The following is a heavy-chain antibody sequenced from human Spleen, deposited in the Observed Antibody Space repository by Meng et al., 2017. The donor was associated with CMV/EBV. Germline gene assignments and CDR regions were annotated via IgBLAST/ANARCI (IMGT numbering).Heavy chain of an antibody. CDR1: GYTFTSYW. J-gene: IGHJ4*02. V-gene: IGHV1-69*13. CDR3: ARDSPGWLGFGY. D-gene: IGHD3-22*01. Sequence: VQLVRSGAEVKKPGASVNVSCKASGYTFTSYWISWVRQAPGQGLEWMGGIIPIFGTAKYAQKFQGRVTITADESTSTAYMELSSLRSEDTAVYYCARDSPGWLGFGYWGQGTLVTVSS. CDR2: IIPIFGTA.